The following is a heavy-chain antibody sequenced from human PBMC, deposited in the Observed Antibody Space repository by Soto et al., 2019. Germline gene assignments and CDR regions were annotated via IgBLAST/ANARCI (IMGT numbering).Heavy chain of an antibody. CDR3: ANSGYSYGYSLNY. CDR2: ISGSGGST. V-gene: IGHV3-23*01. CDR1: GFTFSSYA. Sequence: EVQLLASGGGLVQPGGSLRLSCAAAGFTFSSYAMSWVRQAPGKGLEWVSAISGSGGSTYYADSVKGRFTISRDNSKNTLYLQMNSLRAEDTAVYYCANSGYSYGYSLNYWGQGTLVTVSS. D-gene: IGHD5-18*01. J-gene: IGHJ4*02.